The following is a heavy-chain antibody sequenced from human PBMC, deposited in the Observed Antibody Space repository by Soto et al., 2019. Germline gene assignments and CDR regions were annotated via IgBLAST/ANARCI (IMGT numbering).Heavy chain of an antibody. CDR1: GGTFSSYA. V-gene: IGHV1-69*13. Sequence: ASVKVSCKASGGTFSSYAISWVRQAPGQGLEWMGGIIPIFGTANYAQKFQGRVTITADESTSTAYMELSSLRSEDTAVYYCARDKFSRVSAHYASAEYFQQWGQGTLVTVSS. J-gene: IGHJ1*01. CDR3: ARDKFSRVSAHYASAEYFQQ. CDR2: IIPIFGTA. D-gene: IGHD3-3*02.